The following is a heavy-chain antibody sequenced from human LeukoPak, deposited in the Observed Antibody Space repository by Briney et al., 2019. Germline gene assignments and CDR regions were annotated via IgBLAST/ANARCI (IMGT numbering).Heavy chain of an antibody. V-gene: IGHV3-21*01. Sequence: GGSLRLSCATSGFTFSSYSMDWVRQAPGKGLEWVSSISGNSGYIYYADSVKGRFTISRDNAKNSLYLLMNTLRAEDTALYYCTREGPNDAFDIWGQGTMVTVSS. CDR2: ISGNSGYI. J-gene: IGHJ3*02. CDR1: GFTFSSYS. CDR3: TREGPNDAFDI.